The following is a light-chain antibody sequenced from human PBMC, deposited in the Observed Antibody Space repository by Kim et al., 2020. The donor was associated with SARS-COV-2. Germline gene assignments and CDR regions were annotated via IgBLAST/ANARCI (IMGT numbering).Light chain of an antibody. J-gene: IGLJ3*02. V-gene: IGLV3-19*01. Sequence: SSELTQDPAVSVALGQTVRITCQGDSLRSYYASWYQQKPGQAPVLVIYGKNNRPSGIPDRFSCSSSGNTASLTITGAQAEDEADYYCNSRDSSGNPWVFG. CDR3: NSRDSSGNPWV. CDR1: SLRSYY. CDR2: GKN.